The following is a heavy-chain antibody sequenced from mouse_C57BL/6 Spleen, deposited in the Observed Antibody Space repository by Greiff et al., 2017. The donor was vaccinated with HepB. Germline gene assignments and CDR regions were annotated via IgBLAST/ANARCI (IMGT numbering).Heavy chain of an antibody. CDR2: IDPEDGET. CDR3: ARDYGRPLGY. CDR1: GFNIKDYY. J-gene: IGHJ2*01. D-gene: IGHD1-1*01. Sequence: EVQLQQSGAELVKPGASVKLSCTASGFNIKDYYMHWVKQRTEQGLEWIGRIDPEDGETKYAPNFQGKATITADTSSNTAYLQLSSLTSEDTAVYYCARDYGRPLGYWGQGTTLTVSS. V-gene: IGHV14-2*01.